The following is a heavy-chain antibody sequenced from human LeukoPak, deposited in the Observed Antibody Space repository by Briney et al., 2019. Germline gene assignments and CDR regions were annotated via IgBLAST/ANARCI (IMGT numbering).Heavy chain of an antibody. D-gene: IGHD6-19*01. CDR2: IYSGGST. CDR3: ARESGYSSGWYEGYFDY. V-gene: IGHV3-53*01. CDR1: EFTVSNSY. J-gene: IGHJ4*02. Sequence: GGSLRLSCAASEFTVSNSYMTWVRQAPGKGLEWVSVIYSGGSTYYADSVKGRFTISRDNSKNTLYLQMNSLRAEDTAVYYCARESGYSSGWYEGYFDYWGQGTLVTVSS.